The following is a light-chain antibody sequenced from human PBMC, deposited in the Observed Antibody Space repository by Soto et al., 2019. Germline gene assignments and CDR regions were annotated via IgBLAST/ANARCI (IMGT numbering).Light chain of an antibody. J-gene: IGKJ1*01. V-gene: IGKV1D-13*01. Sequence: AIQLTQSPSSLSASVGDRVTITCRASQGISSALAWYQQKPGKAPKLLISHASSLESGVPSRFSGSGSGTDFTLTISSLQPEDFATYHCQQSYNTPLTFGQGTKVEIK. CDR2: HAS. CDR1: QGISSA. CDR3: QQSYNTPLT.